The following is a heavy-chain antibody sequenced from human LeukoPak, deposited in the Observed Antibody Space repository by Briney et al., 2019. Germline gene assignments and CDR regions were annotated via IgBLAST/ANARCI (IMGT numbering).Heavy chain of an antibody. CDR1: GFTFSSYG. CDR3: AKDADYDRSGYIDN. J-gene: IGHJ4*02. D-gene: IGHD3-22*01. V-gene: IGHV3-30*02. Sequence: QAGGSLRLSCAASGFTFSSYGMHWVRQAPGKGLEWVAFIRFDGSNNYYADSVKGRFTISRDNSKNTLYLQMNSLRAEDTAVYFCAKDADYDRSGYIDNWGQGTLVTVSS. CDR2: IRFDGSNN.